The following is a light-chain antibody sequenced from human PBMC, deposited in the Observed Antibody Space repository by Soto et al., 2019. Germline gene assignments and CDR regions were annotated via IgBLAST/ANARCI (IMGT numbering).Light chain of an antibody. V-gene: IGKV3-20*01. CDR1: QSVSSNY. J-gene: IGKJ1*01. CDR3: NQYGSSPWT. CDR2: GAS. Sequence: EIGLTQSPGTLSLSPGERATLSCRASQSVSSNYLAWYQQKPGQAPRPLIYGASSRATGIPDRFSGSGAGTDFTLTISRLESEDFAVYYCNQYGSSPWTFGQGTRVDIK.